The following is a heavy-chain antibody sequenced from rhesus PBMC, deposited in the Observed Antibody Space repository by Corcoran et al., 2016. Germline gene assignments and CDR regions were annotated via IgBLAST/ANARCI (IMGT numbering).Heavy chain of an antibody. V-gene: IGHV4S10*01. CDR1: GGSISDSYR. D-gene: IGHD4-29*01. J-gene: IGHJ6*01. CDR3: ARASTGSYGLDS. CDR2: IYGSSTIT. Sequence: QVQLQESGPGVVKPSETLSLTCAVSGGSISDSYRWTWIRTPPGEGLEWIWYIYGSSTITNYNPSLKSRVTISKDTSKNQFSLKLSSVTAADTAVYYCARASTGSYGLDSWGQGVVVTVSS.